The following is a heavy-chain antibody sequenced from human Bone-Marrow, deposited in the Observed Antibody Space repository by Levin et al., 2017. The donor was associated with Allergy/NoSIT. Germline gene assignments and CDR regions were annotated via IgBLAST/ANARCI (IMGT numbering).Heavy chain of an antibody. Sequence: PSETLSLTCNISGTSINSHYWTWIRQPPGKGLEWLGYIFYRGSTNYNPSLKSRVTITVDPSKGQVSLELSSVAAADTAVYYCARVKTVTTLDYWGQGTLVTVSS. J-gene: IGHJ4*02. V-gene: IGHV4-59*11. CDR2: IFYRGST. CDR1: GTSINSHY. CDR3: ARVKTVTTLDY. D-gene: IGHD4-17*01.